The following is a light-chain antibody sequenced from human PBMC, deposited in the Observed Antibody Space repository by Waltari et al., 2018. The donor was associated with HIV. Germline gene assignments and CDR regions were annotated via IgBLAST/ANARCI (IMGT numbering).Light chain of an antibody. CDR1: SSDVGGYNC. CDR2: EVS. Sequence: QSALTQPASVSGSPGQSITISCTGTSSDVGGYNCVSWFQQHPGKAPKFIIYEVSSRPSGVSNRFSGSKSGNTASLTISGLQADDEADYYCGSFASSDTYVFGTGTKVTVL. CDR3: GSFASSDTYV. V-gene: IGLV2-14*01. J-gene: IGLJ1*01.